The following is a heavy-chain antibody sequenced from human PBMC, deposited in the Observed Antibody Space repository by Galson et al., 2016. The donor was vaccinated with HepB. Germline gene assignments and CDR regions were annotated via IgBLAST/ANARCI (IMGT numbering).Heavy chain of an antibody. V-gene: IGHV1-18*01. D-gene: IGHD6-13*01. CDR2: ISAYSGNT. CDR3: ARDRDAALDY. J-gene: IGHJ4*02. Sequence: SVTVSCKASGYTFTNNGISWVRQAPGQGLEWMAWISAYSGNTNYAQKFQGRVTLTKDTSASTVYMELRSLRSDDTAMYYCARDRDAALDYWGQGALVTVSS. CDR1: GYTFTNNG.